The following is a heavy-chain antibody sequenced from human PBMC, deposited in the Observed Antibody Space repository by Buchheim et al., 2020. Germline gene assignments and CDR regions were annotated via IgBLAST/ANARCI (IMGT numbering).Heavy chain of an antibody. D-gene: IGHD4-17*01. J-gene: IGHJ5*01. Sequence: QVQLQESGPGLVKPSETLSLTCTVSGGSISTYYWNWIRQSPGKGLEWIGYVYYSGNTNYNPSLNSRVTMSVDTSKNPFPLQLRSVTAADTAVYYCARDRLRNWFDSWGQGTL. CDR1: GGSISTYY. CDR2: VYYSGNT. V-gene: IGHV4-59*12. CDR3: ARDRLRNWFDS.